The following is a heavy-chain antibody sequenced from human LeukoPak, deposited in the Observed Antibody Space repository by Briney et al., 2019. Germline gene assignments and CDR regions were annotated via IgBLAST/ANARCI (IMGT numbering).Heavy chain of an antibody. Sequence: GGSLRLSCAASGFTFSSYAMSWVRQAPGKGLEWVSAISGSGGSTYYADSVKGRFTISRDNAKNSLYLQMNSLRAEDTAVYYCARDFGNSDFDAFDIWGQGTMVTVSS. CDR1: GFTFSSYA. CDR3: ARDFGNSDFDAFDI. V-gene: IGHV3-23*01. CDR2: ISGSGGST. J-gene: IGHJ3*02. D-gene: IGHD1-7*01.